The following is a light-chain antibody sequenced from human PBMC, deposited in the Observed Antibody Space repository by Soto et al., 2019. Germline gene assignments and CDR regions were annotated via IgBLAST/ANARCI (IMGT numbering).Light chain of an antibody. CDR2: NIS. CDR1: SSNIGGNT. CDR3: STWDDSLNGPL. V-gene: IGLV1-44*01. J-gene: IGLJ2*01. Sequence: QSVLTQPPSASGTPGQRVTISCSGSSSNIGGNTVNWYQQVPGAAPKLIIFNISQRPSGVPDRFSGSKSGTSASLAIGGLQSEDEADYYCSTWDDSLNGPLFGGGTKLTVL.